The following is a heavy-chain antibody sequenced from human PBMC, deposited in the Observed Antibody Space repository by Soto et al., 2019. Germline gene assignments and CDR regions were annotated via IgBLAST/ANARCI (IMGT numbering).Heavy chain of an antibody. CDR1: GYTFTGYY. D-gene: IGHD2-15*01. V-gene: IGHV1-2*04. CDR3: ARALTYCRGGSCYRGLVY. Sequence: ASVKVSCKASGYTFTGYYMHWVRQAPGQGLEWMGWINPNSGGTNYAQKFQGWVTMTRDTSISTAYMELSRLRSDDTAVYYCARALTYCRGGSCYRGLVYWGQGTLVTVSS. J-gene: IGHJ4*02. CDR2: INPNSGGT.